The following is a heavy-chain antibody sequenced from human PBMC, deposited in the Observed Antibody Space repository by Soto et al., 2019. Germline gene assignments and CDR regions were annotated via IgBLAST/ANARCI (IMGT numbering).Heavy chain of an antibody. CDR2: INSDGSST. V-gene: IGHV3-74*01. J-gene: IGHJ5*02. CDR3: ARSPQLPFGVVTWFDP. D-gene: IGHD3-3*01. Sequence: LRLSCAASGFTFSSYWMHWVRQAPGKGLVWVSRINSDGSSTSYADSVKGRFTISRDNAKNTLYLQMNSLRAEDTAVYYCARSPQLPFGVVTWFDPWGQGTLVTVSS. CDR1: GFTFSSYW.